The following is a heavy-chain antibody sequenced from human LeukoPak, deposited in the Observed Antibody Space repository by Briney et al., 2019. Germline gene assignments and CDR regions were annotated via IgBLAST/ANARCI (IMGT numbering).Heavy chain of an antibody. J-gene: IGHJ4*01. CDR1: GFTFSNSA. CDR2: LSGSGITT. D-gene: IGHD6-19*01. CDR3: AKGIYSSCWSYFDY. Sequence: GGSLRLSCAASGFTFSNSAMSWVRQDPGQGLEWVSTLSGSGITTYYADSVTGRFTISRDNSKNTLYLQMNSLRAEDTAVYYCAKGIYSSCWSYFDYWGHGTLVTVSS. V-gene: IGHV3-23*01.